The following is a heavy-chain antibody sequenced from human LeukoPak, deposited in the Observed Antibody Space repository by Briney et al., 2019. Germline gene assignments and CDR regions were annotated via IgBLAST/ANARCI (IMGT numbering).Heavy chain of an antibody. V-gene: IGHV1-8*03. Sequence: ASVKVSCKASGYTFTSYDINWVRQATGQGLEWMGWMNPNSGNTGYARKFQGRVTITRNTSISTAYMELSSLRSEDTAVYYCARGLGGSGSYITDFDYWGQGTLVTVSS. J-gene: IGHJ4*02. CDR2: MNPNSGNT. D-gene: IGHD3-10*01. CDR3: ARGLGGSGSYITDFDY. CDR1: GYTFTSYD.